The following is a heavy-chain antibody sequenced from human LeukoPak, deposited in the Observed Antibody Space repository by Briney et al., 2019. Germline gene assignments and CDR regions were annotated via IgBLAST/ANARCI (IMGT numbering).Heavy chain of an antibody. CDR2: INWNGGST. D-gene: IGHD3-22*01. CDR3: ARGLYYYDSSGSSRGRAFDI. Sequence: RPGGSLRLSCAASGFTFDDYGMSWVRQAPGKGLEWVSGINWNGGSTGYADSVKGRFTISRDNAKNSLYLQMNSLRAEDTAVYYCARGLYYYDSSGSSRGRAFDIWGQGTMVTVSS. V-gene: IGHV3-20*04. CDR1: GFTFDDYG. J-gene: IGHJ3*02.